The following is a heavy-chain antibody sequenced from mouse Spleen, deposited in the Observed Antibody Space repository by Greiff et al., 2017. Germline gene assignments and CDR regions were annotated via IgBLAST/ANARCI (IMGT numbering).Heavy chain of an antibody. J-gene: IGHJ2*01. V-gene: IGHV5-9-3*01. CDR1: GFPFRSHA. CDR2: ISSGGSYT. Sequence: EGKGEGSGGGFVEAGGVPKIPFAAPGFPFRSHAISLGRPXPEKRLEWVATISSGGSYTYYPDSVKGRFTISRDNAKNTLYLQMSSLRSEDTAMYYCARQGITTVVAHYFDYWGQGTTLTVSS. CDR3: ARQGITTVVAHYFDY. D-gene: IGHD1-1*01.